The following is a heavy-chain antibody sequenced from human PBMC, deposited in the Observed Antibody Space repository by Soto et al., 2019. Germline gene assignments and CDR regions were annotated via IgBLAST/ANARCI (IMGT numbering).Heavy chain of an antibody. CDR1: GFTFSSYA. CDR2: IRGGGSST. V-gene: IGHV3-23*01. J-gene: IGHJ4*02. CDR3: AKPEIRYSWGNGPDY. Sequence: PGGSLRLSCAASGFTFSSYAMSWVRQAPGKGLEWVSAIRGGGSSTYYADSVKGRFTISRDNSKNTLYLQMDSQRAEDTALYYCAKPEIRYSWGNGPDYWGQGTLVTVSS. D-gene: IGHD2-8*02.